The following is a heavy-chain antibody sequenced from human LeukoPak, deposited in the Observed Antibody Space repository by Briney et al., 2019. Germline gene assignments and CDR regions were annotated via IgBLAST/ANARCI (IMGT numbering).Heavy chain of an antibody. J-gene: IGHJ4*02. Sequence: GGSLRLSCAASGFAFSVYEMYWVLQAPGKGREWVSYISSSGGTRYYADSVKGRFTISRGNAKNSLYLQMNSLRAEDTAVYYCATLTVASSFDYWGQGTLVTVSS. D-gene: IGHD4-17*01. CDR2: ISSSGGTR. V-gene: IGHV3-48*03. CDR3: ATLTVASSFDY. CDR1: GFAFSVYE.